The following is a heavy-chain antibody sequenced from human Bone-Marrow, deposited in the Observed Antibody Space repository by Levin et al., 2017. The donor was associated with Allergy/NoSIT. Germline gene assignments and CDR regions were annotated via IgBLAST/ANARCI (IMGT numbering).Heavy chain of an antibody. Sequence: GGSLRLSCAASGFTFSSYSMNWVRQAPGKGLEWVSSISSSSSYIYYADSVKGRFTISRDNAKNSLYLQMNSLRAEDTAVYYCARTSLDYDMLTRGDAFDIWGQGTMVTVSS. CDR2: ISSSSSYI. V-gene: IGHV3-21*01. CDR1: GFTFSSYS. D-gene: IGHD3-9*01. CDR3: ARTSLDYDMLTRGDAFDI. J-gene: IGHJ3*02.